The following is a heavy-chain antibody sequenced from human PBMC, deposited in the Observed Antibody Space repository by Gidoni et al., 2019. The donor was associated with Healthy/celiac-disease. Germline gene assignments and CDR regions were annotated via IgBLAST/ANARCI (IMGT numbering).Heavy chain of an antibody. CDR1: CYYFYQLR. V-gene: IGHV1-18*04. CDR2: ISAYNGNT. Sequence: QVQLAQSGAEVKKPGAPVKVCCKASCYYFYQLRYQLGATGPWTRAWWMGWISAYNGNTNYAQKLQGRVTMTTNTSTSTAYMELRSLRSDDTAVYYCARDPYAYCSGGSCHFDYWGQGTLVTVSS. CDR3: ARDPYAYCSGGSCHFDY. J-gene: IGHJ4*02. D-gene: IGHD2-15*01.